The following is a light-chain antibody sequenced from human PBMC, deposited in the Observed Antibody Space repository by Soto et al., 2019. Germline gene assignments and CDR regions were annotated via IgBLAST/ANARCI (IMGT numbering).Light chain of an antibody. Sequence: DIQMTQSPSTLSASVGDSVTITCRASQSIKSWLAWYQHKPGKAPKLLIYKASTLETGVPSRFSGSGSGTDFTLTISSLQPDDFAAYYCQQYKTWTFGQGTKVEVK. CDR2: KAS. V-gene: IGKV1-5*03. CDR3: QQYKTWT. J-gene: IGKJ1*01. CDR1: QSIKSW.